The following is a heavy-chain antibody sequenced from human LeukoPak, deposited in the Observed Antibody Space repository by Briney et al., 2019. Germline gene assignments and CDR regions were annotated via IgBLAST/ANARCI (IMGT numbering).Heavy chain of an antibody. CDR3: ANYGSGSYRPRPYMN. V-gene: IGHV4-31*03. D-gene: IGHD3-10*01. Sequence: PSETLSLTCTVSGGSISSGGYYWSWIRQHPGKGLEWIGYIYYSGSTYYNPSLKSRVTISVDTSKNQFSLKLSSVTAADTAVYYCANYGSGSYRPRPYMNWGQGTLVTVSS. J-gene: IGHJ4*02. CDR1: GGSISSGGYY. CDR2: IYYSGST.